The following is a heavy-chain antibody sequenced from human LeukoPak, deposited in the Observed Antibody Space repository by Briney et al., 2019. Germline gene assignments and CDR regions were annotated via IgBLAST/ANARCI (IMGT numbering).Heavy chain of an antibody. CDR2: INPNSGGT. V-gene: IGHV1-2*02. Sequence: ASVKVSCKASGYTFTGYYMHWVRQAPGQGLEWMGWINPNSGGTNYAQKFQGRVTMTRDTSISTAYMELSRLRSDDTAVYYCARDPNRGIAAAGTRGVWFDPWGQGTLVTVSS. CDR1: GYTFTGYY. D-gene: IGHD6-13*01. CDR3: ARDPNRGIAAAGTRGVWFDP. J-gene: IGHJ5*02.